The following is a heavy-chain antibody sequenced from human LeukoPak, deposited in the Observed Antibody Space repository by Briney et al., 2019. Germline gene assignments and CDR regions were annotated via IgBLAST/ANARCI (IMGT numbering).Heavy chain of an antibody. CDR3: ARDKRHSYGKYFDP. CDR2: ISLGNT. CDR1: GDTLSTYY. D-gene: IGHD5-18*01. Sequence: SETLSLTCSLSGDTLSTYYWNWIRQTPGRGLEWIGHISLGNTEYNPSLKSRVTISVDTSKNEFYLRLTSVTAADTALYFCARDKRHSYGKYFDPWSQGTLVSLYS. V-gene: IGHV4-59*12. J-gene: IGHJ4*02.